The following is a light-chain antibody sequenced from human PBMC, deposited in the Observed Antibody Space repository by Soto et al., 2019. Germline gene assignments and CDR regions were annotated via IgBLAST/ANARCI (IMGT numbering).Light chain of an antibody. V-gene: IGKV1-5*03. J-gene: IGKJ1*01. Sequence: DIQMTQSPSTLSASVGDRVTITCRASQSIGNWLAWYQQKLGKAPKLLIYKASNLETGVPSRFSGSGSGTEFTFTISCLQPDDFALYYDQQYYDYPRTFGQGTKVEIK. CDR2: KAS. CDR3: QQYYDYPRT. CDR1: QSIGNW.